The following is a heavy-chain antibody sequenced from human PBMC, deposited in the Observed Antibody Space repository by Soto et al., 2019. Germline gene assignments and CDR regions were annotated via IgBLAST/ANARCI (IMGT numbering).Heavy chain of an antibody. D-gene: IGHD6-6*01. V-gene: IGHV1-8*01. Sequence: QVQLVQSGAEVKKPGASVQVSCKTSGYTFTSYDINWVRQAPGQGLEWVGWMNTNSDDTRSAQKFRGRLTLTRDKSMRAVYMKLSNLRPDDSAVYYCAREWSAARHFYGMDVWGPGTTVAVSS. CDR3: AREWSAARHFYGMDV. CDR1: GYTFTSYD. J-gene: IGHJ6*02. CDR2: MNTNSDDT.